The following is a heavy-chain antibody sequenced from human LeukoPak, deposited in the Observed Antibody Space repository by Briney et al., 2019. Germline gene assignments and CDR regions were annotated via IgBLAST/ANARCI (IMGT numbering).Heavy chain of an antibody. D-gene: IGHD5-18*01. CDR3: ARNLHVDTAMETYYYYYMDV. V-gene: IGHV1-18*01. Sequence: ASVKVSCKASGYTFTSYGISWVRQAPGQGLEWMGWISAYNGNTNYAQKLQGRVTMTTDTSTSTAYMELRSLRSDDTAVYYCARNLHVDTAMETYYYYYMDVWGKGTTVTVSS. J-gene: IGHJ6*03. CDR2: ISAYNGNT. CDR1: GYTFTSYG.